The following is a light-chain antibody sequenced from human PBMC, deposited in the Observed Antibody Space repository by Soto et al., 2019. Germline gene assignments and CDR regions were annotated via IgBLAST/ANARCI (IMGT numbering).Light chain of an antibody. Sequence: EIVLTQSPGTLSLSPGERATLSCRASQSVSSSYLAWYQQKPGQAPRLLIYGASNRATGIPDRFSGSGSGTDFTLTITRLEPEDFAVYYCQQYDSSPRTFGQGPKVEIK. CDR2: GAS. CDR3: QQYDSSPRT. V-gene: IGKV3-20*01. J-gene: IGKJ1*01. CDR1: QSVSSSY.